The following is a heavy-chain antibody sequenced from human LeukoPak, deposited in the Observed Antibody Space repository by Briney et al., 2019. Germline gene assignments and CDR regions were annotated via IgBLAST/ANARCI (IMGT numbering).Heavy chain of an antibody. D-gene: IGHD6-13*01. Sequence: GGSLRLSCAASGFTFGSYAMSWVRQAPGKGLEWVSAISGSGGSTYYADSVKGRFTISRDNSKNTLYLQMNSLRAEDTAVYYCAKDLWVSSSSWYDYWGQGTLVTVSS. J-gene: IGHJ4*02. CDR1: GFTFGSYA. V-gene: IGHV3-23*01. CDR3: AKDLWVSSSSWYDY. CDR2: ISGSGGST.